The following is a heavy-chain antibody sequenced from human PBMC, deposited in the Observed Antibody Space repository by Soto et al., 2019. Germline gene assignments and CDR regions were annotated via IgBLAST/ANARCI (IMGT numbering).Heavy chain of an antibody. J-gene: IGHJ4*02. CDR1: GFTVSSKY. Sequence: GGSLRLSCAASGFTVSSKYMNWVRQAPGQGLEWVSYISGSGAGTYYADSVKGRFTISRDNAKNSLYLQMNSLRDDDTAVYYCARDRDWAFDYWGQGVLVTVS. V-gene: IGHV3-48*02. D-gene: IGHD3-9*01. CDR3: ARDRDWAFDY. CDR2: ISGSGAGT.